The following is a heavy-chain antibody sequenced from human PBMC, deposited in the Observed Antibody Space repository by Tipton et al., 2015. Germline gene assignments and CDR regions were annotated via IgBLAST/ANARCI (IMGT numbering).Heavy chain of an antibody. CDR3: ARGGPGAVDS. D-gene: IGHD2-15*01. CDR2: IYYSGST. J-gene: IGHJ4*02. V-gene: IGHV4-39*07. CDR1: GASVSSSTYY. Sequence: TLSLTCSVSGASVSSSTYYWDWIRQPPGKGLEWIGNIYYSGSTNYNPSLKSRVTISVGTSKIQFSLELNSVTAADTAMYYCARGGPGAVDSWGQGTLVTVSS.